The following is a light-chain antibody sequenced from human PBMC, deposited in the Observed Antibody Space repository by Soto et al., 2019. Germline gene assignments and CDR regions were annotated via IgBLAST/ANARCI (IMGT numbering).Light chain of an antibody. J-gene: IGLJ1*01. CDR1: SSNIGSNY. CDR2: RNN. V-gene: IGLV1-47*01. CDR3: AAWDDSLSGYV. Sequence: QSVLTQPLSASGTPGQRVTISCSGSSSNIGSNYVYWYQQLPGTAPKLLIYRNNQRPSGVPDRFSGSKSGTSASLAISGLRSEDEADYYCAAWDDSLSGYVFGTGTRSPX.